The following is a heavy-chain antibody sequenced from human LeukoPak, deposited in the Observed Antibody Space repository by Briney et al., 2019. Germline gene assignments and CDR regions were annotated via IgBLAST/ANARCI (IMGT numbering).Heavy chain of an antibody. J-gene: IGHJ4*02. CDR3: ARSIPRYDGSAYYPDY. CDR1: GFTFSGYG. CDR2: IWYDGSND. D-gene: IGHD3-22*01. V-gene: IGHV3-33*01. Sequence: GGSLRLSCAASGFTFSGYGMHWVRQAPGKGLEWVAVIWYDGSNDDYADSVKGRFAISRDNSKNTLYLQMNSLRAEDTAVYYCARSIPRYDGSAYYPDYWGQGTLVTVSS.